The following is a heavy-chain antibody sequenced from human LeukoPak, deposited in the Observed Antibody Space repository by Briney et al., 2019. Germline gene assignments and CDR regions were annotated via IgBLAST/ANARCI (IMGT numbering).Heavy chain of an antibody. Sequence: GGSLRLSCAASGVSFRSYGMHWVRQAPGKGLEWVALISSDGNDKLYGDSVRGRFTISRDDSKSTLYLQMNSLRAEDTAVYYCTTKVIRGNSGDDYDDWGQGTLVTVSS. CDR3: TTKVIRGNSGDDYDD. J-gene: IGHJ4*02. V-gene: IGHV3-30*03. D-gene: IGHD5-12*01. CDR2: ISSDGNDK. CDR1: GVSFRSYG.